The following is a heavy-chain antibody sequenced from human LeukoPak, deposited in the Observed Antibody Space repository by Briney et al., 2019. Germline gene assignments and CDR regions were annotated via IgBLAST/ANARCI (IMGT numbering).Heavy chain of an antibody. CDR2: IYYSGST. V-gene: IGHV4-31*03. Sequence: SQTLSLTCTVSGGSISSGGYYWSWIRQHPGKGLEWIGYIYYSGSTYYNPSLKSRVTISVDTSKNQFSLKLSSVTAADTAVYYYARGRNYYDSSAGPYYGMDVWGQGTTVTVSS. CDR3: ARGRNYYDSSAGPYYGMDV. J-gene: IGHJ6*02. CDR1: GGSISSGGYY. D-gene: IGHD3-22*01.